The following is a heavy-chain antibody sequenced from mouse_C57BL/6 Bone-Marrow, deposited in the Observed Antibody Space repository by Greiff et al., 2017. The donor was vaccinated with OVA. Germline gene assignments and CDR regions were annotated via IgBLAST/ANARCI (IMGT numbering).Heavy chain of an antibody. D-gene: IGHD1-1*01. Sequence: QVQLQQSGPELVKPGASVKLSCKASGYTFTSYDINWVKQRPGQGLEWIGWIYPRDGSTKYNEKFKGKATLTVDTSSSTAYMELHSLTSEDSAVYFWARGSHYYGSSYRGYFDVWGTGTTVTVSS. CDR2: IYPRDGST. V-gene: IGHV1-85*01. CDR1: GYTFTSYD. CDR3: ARGSHYYGSSYRGYFDV. J-gene: IGHJ1*03.